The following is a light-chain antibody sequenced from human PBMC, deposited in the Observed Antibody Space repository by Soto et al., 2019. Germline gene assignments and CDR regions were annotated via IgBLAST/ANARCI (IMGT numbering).Light chain of an antibody. V-gene: IGKV1-39*01. J-gene: IGKJ1*01. Sequence: DIRLTQSPSSLSASVGDRVTITCRASQSITNYLNWYQQKPGKAPQLLIYASSTLKSGVPSRFSGSGSGTDFSLTISSLQPEDFATYYCQQTYNTLTWTFGQGTKVDIK. CDR3: QQTYNTLTWT. CDR2: ASS. CDR1: QSITNY.